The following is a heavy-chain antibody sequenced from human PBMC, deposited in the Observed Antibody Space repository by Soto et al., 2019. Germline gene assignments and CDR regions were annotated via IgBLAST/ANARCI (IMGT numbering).Heavy chain of an antibody. J-gene: IGHJ4*02. CDR2: NYYSVSS. D-gene: IGHD6-19*01. CDR1: GYSISRYY. Sequence: QVQLQESGPGVVKPSATLSLTCTVSGYSISRYYWSLIRQPPGEGLEWIGYNYYSVSSNYNPSLKSRVITSVDTAKTQFSLRLSSVTAAATAVYYCAGHEGSGWYAYWGQGTLVTVSS. CDR3: AGHEGSGWYAY. V-gene: IGHV4-59*08.